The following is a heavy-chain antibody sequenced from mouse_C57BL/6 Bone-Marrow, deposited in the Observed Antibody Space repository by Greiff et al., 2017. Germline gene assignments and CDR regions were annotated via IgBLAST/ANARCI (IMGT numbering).Heavy chain of an antibody. J-gene: IGHJ3*01. CDR3: ARDYDYDGWFAY. Sequence: QVQLKESGAELVRPGASVTMSCKASGYTFTSYNMHWVKQTPRQGLEWIGAIYPGNGDTSYNQKFKGKATLTVDKSSSTAYMQLSSLTSEDSAVYFCARDYDYDGWFAYWGQGTLVTVSA. CDR1: GYTFTSYN. V-gene: IGHV1-12*01. CDR2: IYPGNGDT. D-gene: IGHD2-4*01.